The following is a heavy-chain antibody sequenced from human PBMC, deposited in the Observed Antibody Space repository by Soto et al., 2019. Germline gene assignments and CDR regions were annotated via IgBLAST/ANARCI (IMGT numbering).Heavy chain of an antibody. CDR2: IIPIFGTA. D-gene: IGHD5-18*01. Sequence: SVKVSCKASGGTFSSYAISWVRQAPGQGLEWMGGIIPIFGTANYAQKFQGRVTITADKSTSTAYMELSSLRSEDTAVYYCARGAYSYGRGAYYYYGMDVWGQGTTVTVS. CDR1: GGTFSSYA. CDR3: ARGAYSYGRGAYYYYGMDV. J-gene: IGHJ6*02. V-gene: IGHV1-69*06.